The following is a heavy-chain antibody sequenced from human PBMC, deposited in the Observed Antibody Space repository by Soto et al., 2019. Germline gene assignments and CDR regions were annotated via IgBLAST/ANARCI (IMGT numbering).Heavy chain of an antibody. Sequence: LSLTCAVSGGSISSSNWWSWVRQPPGKGLEWIGEIYHSGSTNYNPSLKSRVTISVDKSKNQFSLKLSSVTAADTAVYYCARRGSTVTNDNLFDYWGQGALVTVSS. D-gene: IGHD4-17*01. CDR1: GGSISSSNW. CDR2: IYHSGST. J-gene: IGHJ4*02. V-gene: IGHV4-4*02. CDR3: ARRGSTVTNDNLFDY.